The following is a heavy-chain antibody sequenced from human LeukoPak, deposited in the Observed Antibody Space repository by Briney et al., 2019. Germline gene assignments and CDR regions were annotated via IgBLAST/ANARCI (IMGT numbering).Heavy chain of an antibody. CDR3: ATDRADTDSPLAY. J-gene: IGHJ4*02. CDR1: GYTLTELS. D-gene: IGHD5-18*01. V-gene: IGHV1-24*01. Sequence: GASVKVSCKVSGYTLTELSMHWMRQAPGKGLEWMGGFDPEDGETIYAQKFQGRVTMTEDTSTDTAYMELSSLRPEDTAVYYCATDRADTDSPLAYWGQGTLVTVSS. CDR2: FDPEDGET.